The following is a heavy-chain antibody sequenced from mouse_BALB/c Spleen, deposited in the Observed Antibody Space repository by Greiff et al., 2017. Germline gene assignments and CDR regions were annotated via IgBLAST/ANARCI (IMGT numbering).Heavy chain of an antibody. V-gene: IGHV1-22*01. D-gene: IGHD4-1*01. CDR1: GYTFTDYW. J-gene: IGHJ1*01. CDR2: INPNNGGT. CDR3: ARSGTWYFDV. Sequence: VQLQQPGAELVMPGASVKMSCKASGYTFTDYWMQWVKQSHGKSLEWIGGINPNNGGTSYNQKFKGKATLTVDKSSSTAYMELRSLTSEDSAVYYCARSGTWYFDVWGAGTTVTVSS.